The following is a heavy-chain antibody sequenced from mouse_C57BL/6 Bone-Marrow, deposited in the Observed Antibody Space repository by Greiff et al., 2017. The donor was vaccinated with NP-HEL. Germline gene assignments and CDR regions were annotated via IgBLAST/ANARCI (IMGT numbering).Heavy chain of an antibody. CDR2: IYPGSGNT. Sequence: QVHVKQSGAELVRPGASVKLSCKASGYTFTDYYINWVKQRPGQGLEWIARIYPGSGNTYYNEKFKGKATLTAEKSSSTAYMQLSSLTSEDSAVYFCAREDLYYGSNFDYWGQGTTLTVSS. V-gene: IGHV1-76*01. J-gene: IGHJ2*01. D-gene: IGHD1-1*01. CDR1: GYTFTDYY. CDR3: AREDLYYGSNFDY.